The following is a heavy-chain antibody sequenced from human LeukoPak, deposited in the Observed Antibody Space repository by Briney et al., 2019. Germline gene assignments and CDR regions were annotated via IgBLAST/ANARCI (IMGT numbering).Heavy chain of an antibody. CDR2: IASGGGDI. CDR1: GFTFSSHA. Sequence: EGSLRLSCAASGFTFSSHAMTWVRQAPGKGLEWVSVIASGGGDIQYADSVKGRFTISRDNSKNTLYLQLNSLRAEDTAVYYCARYAPPTTVVTRFFDYWGQGTLVTVSS. V-gene: IGHV3-23*01. J-gene: IGHJ4*02. CDR3: ARYAPPTTVVTRFFDY. D-gene: IGHD4-11*01.